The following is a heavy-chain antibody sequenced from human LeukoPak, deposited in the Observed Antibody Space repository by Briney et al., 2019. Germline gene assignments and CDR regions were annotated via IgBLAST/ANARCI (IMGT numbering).Heavy chain of an antibody. CDR3: ARDSGTTGEVKFDP. CDR1: GGSFSNYY. Sequence: SETLSLTCAVYGGSFSNYYWSWIRQPPGKGLEWIGEINHSGSTRYNPSLKSRVIISVDTSKNQFSLKLSSVTAADTAVYYCARDSGTTGEVKFDPWGQGTLVTVSS. V-gene: IGHV4-34*01. CDR2: INHSGST. D-gene: IGHD3-10*01. J-gene: IGHJ5*02.